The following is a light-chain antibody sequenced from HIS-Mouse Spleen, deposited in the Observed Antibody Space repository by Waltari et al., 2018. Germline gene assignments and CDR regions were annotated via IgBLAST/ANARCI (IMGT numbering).Light chain of an antibody. V-gene: IGLV1-51*01. CDR1: SSNIGNNY. J-gene: IGLJ3*02. CDR2: DNN. Sequence: QSVLTQPPSVSAAPGQKVTISCSGSSSNIGNNYVSWYQQLPGTAPKLLIYDNNKRPSGIPDRFSGSKSGTSATLGITGLQTGDEADYYCGTWDSSLSAPQRVFGGGTKLTVL. CDR3: GTWDSSLSAPQRV.